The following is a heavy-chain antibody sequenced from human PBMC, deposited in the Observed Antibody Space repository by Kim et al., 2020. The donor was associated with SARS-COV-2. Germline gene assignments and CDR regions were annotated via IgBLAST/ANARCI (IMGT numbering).Heavy chain of an antibody. J-gene: IGHJ6*02. CDR2: ISSSGSTI. CDR3: ARVSGITGTQFHRYYYGMDV. D-gene: IGHD1-20*01. V-gene: IGHV3-48*03. Sequence: GGSLRLSCAASGFTFSSYEMNWVRQAPGKGLEWVSYISSSGSTIYYADSVKGRFTISRDNAKNSLYLQMNSLRAEDTAVYYCARVSGITGTQFHRYYYGMDVWGQGTTVTVSS. CDR1: GFTFSSYE.